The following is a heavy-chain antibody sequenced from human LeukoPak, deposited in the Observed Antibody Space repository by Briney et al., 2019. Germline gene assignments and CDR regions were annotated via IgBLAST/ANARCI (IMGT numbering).Heavy chain of an antibody. CDR3: ARDDGVSYDSSGYYLDAFDI. V-gene: IGHV1-69*13. D-gene: IGHD3-22*01. J-gene: IGHJ3*02. CDR2: IIPIFGTA. CDR1: GGTFSSYA. Sequence: SVKVSCKASGGTFSSYAISWVRQAPGQGLEWMGGIIPIFGTANYAQKFQGRVTITADESTSTAYMELSSLRSEDTAVYYCARDDGVSYDSSGYYLDAFDIWGQGTMVTVSS.